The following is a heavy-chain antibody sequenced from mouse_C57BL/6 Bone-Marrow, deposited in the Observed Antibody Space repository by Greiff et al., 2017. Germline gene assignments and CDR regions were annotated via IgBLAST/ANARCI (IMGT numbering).Heavy chain of an antibody. CDR3: ARRYDYGGSDY. V-gene: IGHV1-54*01. J-gene: IGHJ2*01. CDR1: GYAFTNYL. D-gene: IGHD2-4*01. Sequence: QVQLKPSGAELVRPGTSVKVSCKASGYAFTNYLIAWVKQRPGQGLEWIGVINPGSGGTNYHEKFKGKATLTADKSSSTAYMQLSSLASEDSAVYFCARRYDYGGSDYWGQGTTLTVSS. CDR2: INPGSGGT.